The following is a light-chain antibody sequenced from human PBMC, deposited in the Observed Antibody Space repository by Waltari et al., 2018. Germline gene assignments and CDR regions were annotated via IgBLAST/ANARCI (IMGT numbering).Light chain of an antibody. Sequence: DILITHSPSSLSPSVGDSVTITSQASHDISNHLNWYQQKPGKAPNLVICDASNLETGVPSRCSGSGSGTEFTVTIASLQPEDSATYHCQQYDNRPYTFGQGTKLEI. CDR1: HDISNH. J-gene: IGKJ2*01. CDR3: QQYDNRPYT. CDR2: DAS. V-gene: IGKV1-33*01.